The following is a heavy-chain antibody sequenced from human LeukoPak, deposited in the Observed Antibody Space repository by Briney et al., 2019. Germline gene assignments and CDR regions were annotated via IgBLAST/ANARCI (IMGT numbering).Heavy chain of an antibody. CDR1: GSTFDDYA. J-gene: IGHJ6*04. D-gene: IGHD5-12*01. CDR3: AKDKEYSGFGPILSGYYYGMDV. V-gene: IGHV3-43D*04. CDR2: ISWDGGST. Sequence: GGSLRLSCAASGSTFDDYAMHWVRPAPGKGLEWVSLISWDGGSTYYADSVKGRFTISRDNSRHTLYLQMNSLGAEDTALYYCAKDKEYSGFGPILSGYYYGMDVWGKGTTVTVSS.